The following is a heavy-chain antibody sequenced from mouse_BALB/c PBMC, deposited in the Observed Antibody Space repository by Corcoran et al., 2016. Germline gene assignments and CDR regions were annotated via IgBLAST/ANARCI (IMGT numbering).Heavy chain of an antibody. CDR1: GYTFTNYG. D-gene: IGHD4-1*01. CDR3: ARMAGRVLYAMYY. V-gene: IGHV9-3-1*01. J-gene: IGHJ4*01. CDR2: INTYTGAA. Sequence: QIQLVQSGPELKKPGETVKISCKASGYTFTNYGMNWVKQAPGKGLKWMGWINTYTGAATYADDFKGRFAFSLETSASIAYLQINNHQNEDTATYCCARMAGRVLYAMYYWGQGTAVTVSS.